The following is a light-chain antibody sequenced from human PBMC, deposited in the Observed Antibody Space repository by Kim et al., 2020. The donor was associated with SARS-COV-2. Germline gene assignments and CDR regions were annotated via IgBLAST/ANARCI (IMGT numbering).Light chain of an antibody. CDR2: RNN. Sequence: LRQTATLTCTGDSNNVGDQGATWLQQHQGHPPKLLSYRNNNRPSGISERFSASRSGNTASLTITGLQPDDETDYYCSAWDRSLGAWVFGGGTQLTVL. V-gene: IGLV10-54*04. CDR3: SAWDRSLGAWV. J-gene: IGLJ3*02. CDR1: SNNVGDQG.